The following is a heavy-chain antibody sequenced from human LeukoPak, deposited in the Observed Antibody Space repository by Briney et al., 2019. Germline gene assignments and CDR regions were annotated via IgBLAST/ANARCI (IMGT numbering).Heavy chain of an antibody. V-gene: IGHV4-30-2*01. J-gene: IGHJ4*02. CDR3: AREEGAFDY. CDR1: GGSISSGIYY. CDR2: INHSGST. Sequence: NTSETLSLTCTVSGGSISSGIYYWSWIRQPPGKGLEWIGYINHSGSTYYNPSLKSRVTISLDRSKNQFSLKLSSVTAADTAVYYCAREEGAFDYWGQGTLVTVSS.